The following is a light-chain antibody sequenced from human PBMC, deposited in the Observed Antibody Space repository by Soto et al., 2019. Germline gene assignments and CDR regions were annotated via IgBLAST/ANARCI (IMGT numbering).Light chain of an antibody. CDR1: QSVSIW. Sequence: DIQMTQSPSTLSASVGDRVTITCRASQSVSIWLAWYQQKPGRAPKLLIYKSSILESGVPSRFSGSGSGTEFTLTISSLQPDDFATYYCQQFNTSPWTFGQGTKVEIK. CDR2: KSS. J-gene: IGKJ1*01. CDR3: QQFNTSPWT. V-gene: IGKV1-5*03.